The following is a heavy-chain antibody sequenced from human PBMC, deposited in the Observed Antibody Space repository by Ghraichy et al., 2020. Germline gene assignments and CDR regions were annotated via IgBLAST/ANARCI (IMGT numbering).Heavy chain of an antibody. CDR2: IYYSGST. V-gene: IGHV4-59*01. Sequence: SETLSLTCTVSGGSISSYYWSWIRQPPGKGLEWIGYIYYSGSTNYNPSLKSRVTISVDTSKNQFSLKLSSVTAADTAVYYCAREFFPFAVAQPYGIWGQGTMVTVSS. J-gene: IGHJ3*02. D-gene: IGHD6-19*01. CDR1: GGSISSYY. CDR3: AREFFPFAVAQPYGI.